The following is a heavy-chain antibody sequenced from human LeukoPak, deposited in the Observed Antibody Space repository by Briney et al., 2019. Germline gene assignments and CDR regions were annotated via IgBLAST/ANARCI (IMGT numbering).Heavy chain of an antibody. CDR2: IYYSGST. V-gene: IGHV4-59*01. D-gene: IGHD1-26*01. Sequence: SETLSLTCTVSGGSIGSYYWSWIRQPPGKGLEWIGYIYYSGSTNYNPSLKSRVTISVDTSKNQFSLKLSSVTAADTAVYYCARYSGSYYGYFDYWGQGTLVTVSS. J-gene: IGHJ4*02. CDR3: ARYSGSYYGYFDY. CDR1: GGSIGSYY.